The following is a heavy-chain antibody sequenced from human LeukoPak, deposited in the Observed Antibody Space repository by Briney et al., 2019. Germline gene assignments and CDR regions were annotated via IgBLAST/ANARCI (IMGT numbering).Heavy chain of an antibody. Sequence: GRSLRLSCAASGFTFSSYGMHWVRQAPGKGLEWVAVVWYDGSNKYYADSVKGRFTISRDNSKNTLYLQMNSLRAEDTAVYYCARDHSSGWYSDYFDYWGQGTLVTVSS. J-gene: IGHJ4*02. CDR3: ARDHSSGWYSDYFDY. CDR2: VWYDGSNK. CDR1: GFTFSSYG. D-gene: IGHD6-19*01. V-gene: IGHV3-33*01.